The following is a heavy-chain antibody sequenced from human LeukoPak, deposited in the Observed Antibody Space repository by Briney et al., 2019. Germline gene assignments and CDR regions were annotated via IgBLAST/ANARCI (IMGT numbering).Heavy chain of an antibody. J-gene: IGHJ6*02. CDR1: GYTFTSYA. Sequence: SVKVSCKASGYTFTSYAMHWVRQAPGQRLEWMGGIIPIFGTANYAQKFQGRVTITADESTSTAYMELSSLRSEDTAVYYCARGPMVVTAHMDVWGQGTTVTVSS. CDR3: ARGPMVVTAHMDV. D-gene: IGHD2-21*02. V-gene: IGHV1-69*13. CDR2: IIPIFGTA.